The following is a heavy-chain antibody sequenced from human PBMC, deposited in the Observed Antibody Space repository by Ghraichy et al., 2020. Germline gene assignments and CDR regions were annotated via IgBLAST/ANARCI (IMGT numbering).Heavy chain of an antibody. J-gene: IGHJ4*02. V-gene: IGHV4-4*07. CDR1: GGSIGTYY. CDR3: ARGGVGSTPHTHFDY. D-gene: IGHD1-26*01. CDR2: IHANGNT. Sequence: SETLSLTCTVSGGSIGTYYWNWIRQPAGRGLEMIGRIHANGNTLHSPSLKSRVTMSIDASKNQFSLKLTSVAAADTAVYYCARGGVGSTPHTHFDYWGQGTLVTVSS.